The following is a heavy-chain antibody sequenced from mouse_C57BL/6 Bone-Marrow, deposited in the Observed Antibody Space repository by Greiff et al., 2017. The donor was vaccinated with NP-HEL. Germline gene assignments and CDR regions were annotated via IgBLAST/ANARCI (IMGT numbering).Heavy chain of an antibody. CDR3: ARHDYSGSSYDY. V-gene: IGHV1-81*01. J-gene: IGHJ2*01. CDR2: IYPRSGYT. Sequence: VQLQQSGAELARPGASVKLSCKASGYTFTSYGISWVQQRTGQGLEWIGEIYPRSGYTYYNEKVKGKATLTADKSTSTPYMELRSLTSEDSAVYCCARHDYSGSSYDYWGQGTTLTVAS. CDR1: GYTFTSYG. D-gene: IGHD1-1*01.